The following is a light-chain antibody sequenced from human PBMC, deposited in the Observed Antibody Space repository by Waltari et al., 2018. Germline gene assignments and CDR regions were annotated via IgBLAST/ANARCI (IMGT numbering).Light chain of an antibody. CDR1: RSVLYSSNTKKY. CDR3: QQYYSTPWT. J-gene: IGKJ1*01. V-gene: IGKV4-1*01. Sequence: DIVMTQSPDSLAVSLGERATINCRSSRSVLYSSNTKKYITWYQQKPGQPPKLLIYWASTRESGVPDRFSGSGSGTDFTLTISSLQAEDVAVYYCQQYYSTPWTFGQGTKVEIK. CDR2: WAS.